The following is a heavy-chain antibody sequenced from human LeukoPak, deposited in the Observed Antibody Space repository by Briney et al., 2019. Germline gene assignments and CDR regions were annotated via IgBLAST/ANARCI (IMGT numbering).Heavy chain of an antibody. V-gene: IGHV3-21*01. CDR3: ARGRGCSSMSCYPDY. CDR2: ISPSSWYI. Sequence: GGALRLSCAASGFPFCGYSIHWVHQAPGKGLEWVSSISPSSWYIFYADSVKGRCTIPRDNAKNSLYLQMNSLRAEDTAVYYCARGRGCSSMSCYPDYWGQGTLVTVSS. D-gene: IGHD2-2*01. J-gene: IGHJ4*02. CDR1: GFPFCGYS.